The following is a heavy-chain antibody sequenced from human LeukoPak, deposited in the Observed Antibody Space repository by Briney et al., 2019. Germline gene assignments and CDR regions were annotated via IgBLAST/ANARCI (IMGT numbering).Heavy chain of an antibody. J-gene: IGHJ3*02. Sequence: PSETLSLTCTVSGGSISSYYWSWIRQPPGKGLEWIGYIYYSGSTNYNPSLKSRVTISVDTSKNQFSLKLSSVTAADTAVYYCASPRLLRYFDWVYNDAFDIWGQGTMVTVSS. CDR1: GGSISSYY. V-gene: IGHV4-59*01. CDR3: ASPRLLRYFDWVYNDAFDI. D-gene: IGHD3-9*01. CDR2: IYYSGST.